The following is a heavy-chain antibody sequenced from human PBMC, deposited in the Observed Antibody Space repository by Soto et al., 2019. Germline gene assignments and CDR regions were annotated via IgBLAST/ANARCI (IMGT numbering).Heavy chain of an antibody. CDR3: AKERYSSSWYVVEHYYYGMDV. V-gene: IGHV3-30*18. D-gene: IGHD6-13*01. CDR2: ISYDGSNK. Sequence: GGSLRLSCAASGFTFSSYGMHWVRQAPGKGLEWVAVISYDGSNKYYADSVKGRFTISRDNSKNTLYLQMNSLRAEDTAVYYCAKERYSSSWYVVEHYYYGMDVWGQGTTVTVSS. CDR1: GFTFSSYG. J-gene: IGHJ6*02.